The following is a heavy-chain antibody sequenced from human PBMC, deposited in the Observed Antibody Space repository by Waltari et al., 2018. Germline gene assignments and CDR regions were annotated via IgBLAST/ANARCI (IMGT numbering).Heavy chain of an antibody. CDR3: AKEGDGSGTRGWFDP. D-gene: IGHD3-10*01. V-gene: IGHV1-18*01. CDR2: SSAYNGNT. CDR1: GYTFTHYG. J-gene: IGHJ5*02. Sequence: QVQLVQSGAEVKKPGASVKVSCKASGYTFTHYGITWVRQAPGQGLEWMGWSSAYNGNTNYEQKYQGRVTMTIDTSTTTAYMELRSLRSDDTAIYYCAKEGDGSGTRGWFDPWGQGTLVTVSS.